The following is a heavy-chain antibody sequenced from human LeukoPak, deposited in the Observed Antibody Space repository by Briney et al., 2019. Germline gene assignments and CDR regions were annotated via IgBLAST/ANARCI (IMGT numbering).Heavy chain of an antibody. J-gene: IGHJ3*02. Sequence: SETLSLTCAVSGYSIRSSNYWGWIWQPPGKGLEWIGNIHYLGNTYYNPSLKNRVTISLDTSKNEFSLKLGSVTAADTAVYYCARVLIVVVTEEYDAFDIWGQGTMVTVSS. CDR3: ARVLIVVVTEEYDAFDI. CDR1: GYSIRSSNY. D-gene: IGHD2-21*02. V-gene: IGHV4-38-2*01. CDR2: IHYLGNT.